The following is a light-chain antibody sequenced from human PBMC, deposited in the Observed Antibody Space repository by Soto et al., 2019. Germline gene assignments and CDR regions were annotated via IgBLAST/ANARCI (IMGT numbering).Light chain of an antibody. J-gene: IGKJ1*01. CDR1: QDISTF. CDR2: AAS. Sequence: AIRMNQSPSSLSASTGDRLTLTCRASQDISTFLDWYQQIPGKAPKLLLYAASTLQNGVSSRFPGSGSGTDFPLTISSLQSEDFAPYYCQQYYSYPRTFGQGTKVEI. V-gene: IGKV1-8*01. CDR3: QQYYSYPRT.